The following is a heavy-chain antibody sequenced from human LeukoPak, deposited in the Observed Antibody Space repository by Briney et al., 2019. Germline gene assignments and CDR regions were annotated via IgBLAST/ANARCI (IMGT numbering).Heavy chain of an antibody. V-gene: IGHV3-30*03. Sequence: PGGSLRLSCAASGFAFSSYGMRWVRQAPGKGLEWVAVISYDGSNKYYADSVKGRFTISRDNSKNTLYLQMNSLRAEDTAVYYCARDFTIFGVVHDAFDIWGQGTMVTVSS. CDR2: ISYDGSNK. CDR1: GFAFSSYG. J-gene: IGHJ3*02. D-gene: IGHD3-3*01. CDR3: ARDFTIFGVVHDAFDI.